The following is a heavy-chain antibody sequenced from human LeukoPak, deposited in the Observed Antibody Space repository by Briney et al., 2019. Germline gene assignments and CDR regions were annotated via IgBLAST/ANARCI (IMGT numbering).Heavy chain of an antibody. V-gene: IGHV3-11*04. D-gene: IGHD5-12*01. Sequence: GGSLRLSCAATGFSFRDRYMSWIRQAPGKGMEWVAYISPNSDNVHYADSVKGRFTISRDNAKNSLFLQVNSLRAEDTAVYYCVRETGWLFDFWGQGTLVIVSS. CDR3: VRETGWLFDF. CDR1: GFSFRDRY. CDR2: ISPNSDNV. J-gene: IGHJ4*02.